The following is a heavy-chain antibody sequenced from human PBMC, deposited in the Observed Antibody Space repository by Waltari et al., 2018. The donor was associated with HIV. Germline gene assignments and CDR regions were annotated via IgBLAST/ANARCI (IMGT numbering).Heavy chain of an antibody. CDR1: RFTLWPYA. V-gene: IGHV3-21*05. D-gene: IGHD3-9*01. CDR3: VRTRYFDWPTRNY. J-gene: IGHJ4*02. CDR2: ISADGSYI. Sequence: EVQLVESGGGRVQPGASLRPSCVASRFTLWPYAINWVRQHPGKGLDGVSYISADGSYIDYSDSLKGRFTVSRDNARGSLYREMTSLRVEDTGVYYCVRTRYFDWPTRNYWGQGALVTVFS.